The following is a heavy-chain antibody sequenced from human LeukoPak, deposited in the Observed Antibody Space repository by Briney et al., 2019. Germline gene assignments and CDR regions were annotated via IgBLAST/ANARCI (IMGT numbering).Heavy chain of an antibody. CDR2: INPNSGGT. CDR1: GYTFTGYY. V-gene: IGHV1-2*02. Sequence: ASVKVSCKASGYTFTGYYMHWVRQAPGQGLEWMGWINPNSGGTSYAQKFQGRVTMTRDTSISTAYMELSRLRSDDTAVYYCARGASSGYVNLDYWGQGTLVTVSS. D-gene: IGHD3-22*01. J-gene: IGHJ4*02. CDR3: ARGASSGYVNLDY.